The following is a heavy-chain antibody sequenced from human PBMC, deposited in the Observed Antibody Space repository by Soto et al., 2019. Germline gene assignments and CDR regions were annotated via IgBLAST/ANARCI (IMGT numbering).Heavy chain of an antibody. CDR1: GGSFSGYY. J-gene: IGHJ5*02. D-gene: IGHD1-26*01. CDR2: INHSGST. CDR3: AIFLVGATGYNWLDP. V-gene: IGHV4-34*01. Sequence: QVQLQQWGAGLLKPSETLSLTCAVYGGSFSGYYWSWIRQPPGKGLEWIGEINHSGSTNYNPSLKSRVIISVDTSKNQFSLKLSSVTAAETAVYYCAIFLVGATGYNWLDPWGKGTLVTVSS.